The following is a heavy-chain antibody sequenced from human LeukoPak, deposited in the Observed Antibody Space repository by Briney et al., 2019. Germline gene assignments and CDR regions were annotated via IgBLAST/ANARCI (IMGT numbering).Heavy chain of an antibody. Sequence: GGSLRLSCATSGFTFSSYGMHWVRQAPGKGLEWVAVIWYDGSNKYYADSVKGRFTISRDNSKNTLYLQMNSLRAEDTAVYYCAREPYGGNSEYFDYWGQGTLVTVSS. V-gene: IGHV3-33*01. J-gene: IGHJ4*02. CDR2: IWYDGSNK. CDR1: GFTFSSYG. D-gene: IGHD4-23*01. CDR3: AREPYGGNSEYFDY.